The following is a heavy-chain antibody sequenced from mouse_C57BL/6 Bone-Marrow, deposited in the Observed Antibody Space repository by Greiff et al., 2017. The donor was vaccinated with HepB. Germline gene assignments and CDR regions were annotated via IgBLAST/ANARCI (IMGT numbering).Heavy chain of an antibody. CDR2: IWWDDDK. D-gene: IGHD2-13*01. V-gene: IGHV8-8*01. CDR3: ARMDGDYVPWYVDV. Sequence: QVTLKVSGPGILQPSQTLSLTCSFSGFSLSTFGMGVGWIRQPSGKGLEWLAHIWWDDDKYYNPALKSRLTISKDTSKNQIFLKIANVDTAATATYYCARMDGDYVPWYVDVGGRGTTVTVSS. CDR1: GFSLSTFGMG. J-gene: IGHJ1*03.